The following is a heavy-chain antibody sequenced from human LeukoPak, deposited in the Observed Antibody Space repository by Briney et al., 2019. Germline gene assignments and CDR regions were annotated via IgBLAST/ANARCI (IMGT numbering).Heavy chain of an antibody. Sequence: SETLSLTCTVSGGSISSSTYHWGWIRQPPGKGLEWIGIIYYTGTTYYNPSLKSRVTISVDTSKNQFSLKLSSVTAADTAVYYCAREDYYGSGRLRYFDLWGRGTLVTVSS. CDR3: AREDYYGSGRLRYFDL. V-gene: IGHV4-39*07. CDR2: IYYTGTT. J-gene: IGHJ2*01. D-gene: IGHD3-10*01. CDR1: GGSISSSTYH.